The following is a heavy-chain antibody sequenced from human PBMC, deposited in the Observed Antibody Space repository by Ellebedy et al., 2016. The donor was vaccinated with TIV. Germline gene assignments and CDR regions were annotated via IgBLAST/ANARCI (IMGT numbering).Heavy chain of an antibody. V-gene: IGHV3-33*01. D-gene: IGHD7-27*01. J-gene: IGHJ4*02. CDR3: ARSKNWGDSDY. CDR2: IWYDGSNK. CDR1: GFTFSSYG. Sequence: GESLKISXAASGFTFSSYGMHWVRQAPGKGLEWVAVIWYDGSNKYYADSVKGRFTISRDNSKNTLYLQMNSLRAEDTAVYYCARSKNWGDSDYWGQGTLVTVSS.